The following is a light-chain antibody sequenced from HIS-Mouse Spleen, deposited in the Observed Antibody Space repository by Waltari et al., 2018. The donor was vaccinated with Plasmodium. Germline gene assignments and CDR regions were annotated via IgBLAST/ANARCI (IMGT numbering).Light chain of an antibody. CDR3: QQYNNWSFT. Sequence: EIVMTQSAATLSVSAGERATRSCRASQSVSSNLAWYQQKPVQAPRLLIYGASTRATGIPARFSGSGSGTEFTLTISSLQSEDFAVYYCQQYNNWSFTFGPGTKVDIK. CDR2: GAS. J-gene: IGKJ3*01. V-gene: IGKV3-15*01. CDR1: QSVSSN.